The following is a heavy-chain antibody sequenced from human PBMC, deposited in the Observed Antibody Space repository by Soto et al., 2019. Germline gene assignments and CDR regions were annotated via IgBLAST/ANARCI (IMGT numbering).Heavy chain of an antibody. V-gene: IGHV4-61*01. Sequence: QVQLQESGPGLVKPSETLSLTCTVSGGSVSTGSYYWTWIRQPPGKGLEWIGHIYYSGSTNYNPSLTSRVTISIDTSRNQFSLKLSSVTAADTAVYYCAREYHPWGQGTLVTVSS. CDR2: IYYSGST. CDR3: AREYHP. J-gene: IGHJ5*02. CDR1: GGSVSTGSYY. D-gene: IGHD2-2*02.